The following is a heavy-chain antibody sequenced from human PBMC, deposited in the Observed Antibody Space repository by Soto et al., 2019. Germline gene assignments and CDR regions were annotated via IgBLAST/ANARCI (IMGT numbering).Heavy chain of an antibody. V-gene: IGHV4-39*01. J-gene: IGHJ3*01. CDR1: GDSLTNSGHL. Sequence: QVQLQESGPGLLKPSNTLSLTCTVSGDSLTNSGHLWGWIRQPPGMGLEWIGTISYSGTTLYNPSLKSRPTRSVDPSKNQLSLSLVSVTAAATAMYYGARHDHGAFTINGFPVWGQGTMVTVSS. CDR3: ARHDHGAFTINGFPV. D-gene: IGHD2-2*01. CDR2: ISYSGTT.